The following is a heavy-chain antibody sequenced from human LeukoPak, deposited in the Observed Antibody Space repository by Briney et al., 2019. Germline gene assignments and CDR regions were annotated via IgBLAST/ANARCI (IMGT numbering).Heavy chain of an antibody. J-gene: IGHJ3*02. Sequence: GGTLRLSCAASGFTFNNYGMSWVRQAPGKGLEWVSAISGSGGSTYYADSVKGRFTISRDNSKNTLYLQMNSLRAEDTAVYYCAYRDAFDIWGQGTMVTVSS. CDR3: AYRDAFDI. CDR2: ISGSGGST. CDR1: GFTFNNYG. V-gene: IGHV3-23*01. D-gene: IGHD3-16*02.